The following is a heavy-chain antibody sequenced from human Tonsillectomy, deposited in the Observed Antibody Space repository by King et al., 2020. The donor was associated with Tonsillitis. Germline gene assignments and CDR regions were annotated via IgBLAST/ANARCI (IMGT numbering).Heavy chain of an antibody. CDR3: ARRWAVPAAIDNYYYGMDV. CDR2: INAGNGNT. J-gene: IGHJ6*02. CDR1: GYTFTSYA. V-gene: IGHV1-3*01. D-gene: IGHD2-2*01. Sequence: QLVQSGAEVKKPGASVKVSCKASGYTFTSYAMHWVRQAPGQRLEWMGWINAGNGNTKYSQKFQGRVTITRDTSASTAYMELSSLRSEDTAVYYCARRWAVPAAIDNYYYGMDVWGQGTTVTVSS.